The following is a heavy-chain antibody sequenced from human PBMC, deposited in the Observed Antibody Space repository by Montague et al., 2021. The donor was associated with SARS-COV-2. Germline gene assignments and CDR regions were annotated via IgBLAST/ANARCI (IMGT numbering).Heavy chain of an antibody. CDR3: ARVRLFYYLDY. CDR1: GTSIRSGGYY. D-gene: IGHD2/OR15-2a*01. CDR2: IFHTGRA. J-gene: IGHJ4*02. Sequence: TLSLTPTLSGTSIRSGGYYWTWIRQHPGKGLEWIGYIFHTGRAYYNPSLETRVNISVDTSNNLFSLRLSSVTAADTAMYFCARVRLFYYLDYWGQGTLVTVSS. V-gene: IGHV4-31*03.